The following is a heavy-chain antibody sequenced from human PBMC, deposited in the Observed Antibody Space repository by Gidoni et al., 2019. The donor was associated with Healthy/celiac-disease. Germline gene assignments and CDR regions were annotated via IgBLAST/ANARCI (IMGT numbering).Heavy chain of an antibody. V-gene: IGHV3-15*01. D-gene: IGHD1-26*01. Sequence: EVQLVESGGGLVKPVGSLRLSCAASGFTFSNAWMSWVRQAPGKGLEWVCRIKSKTDGGATDYAAPVKGRFTISRDDSKNTLYLQMNSLKTEDTAVYYCTTEGVGATDAFDIWGQGTMVTVSS. CDR3: TTEGVGATDAFDI. CDR1: GFTFSNAW. J-gene: IGHJ3*02. CDR2: IKSKTDGGAT.